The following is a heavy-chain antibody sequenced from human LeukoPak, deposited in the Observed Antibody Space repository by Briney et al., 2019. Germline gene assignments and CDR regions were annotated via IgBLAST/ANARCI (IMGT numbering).Heavy chain of an antibody. CDR1: VFTFSSYE. CDR2: ISGNGNNI. J-gene: IGHJ4*02. CDR3: ATGTTVTRRHY. V-gene: IGHV3-48*03. Sequence: PGGSLRLSCAASVFTFSSYEMNWVRQAPGKGLEWVSYISGNGNNILYADSVKDRFIISRDNAKNSLYLQMNSLRAEDTAVYYCATGTTVTRRHYWVQGTLVTVSS. D-gene: IGHD4-17*01.